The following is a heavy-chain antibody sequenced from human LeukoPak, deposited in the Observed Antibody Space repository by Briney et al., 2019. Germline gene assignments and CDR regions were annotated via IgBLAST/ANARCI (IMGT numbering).Heavy chain of an antibody. V-gene: IGHV4-30-4*08. Sequence: TSQTLSLICTVSGGSISSGDYYWSWIRQPPGKGLEWIGYIYYSGSTYYNPSLKSRVTISVDTSKNQFSLKLSSVTAADTAVYYCARNSGSLPYYYYYYMDVWGKGTTVTVSS. CDR1: GGSISSGDYY. J-gene: IGHJ6*03. D-gene: IGHD1-26*01. CDR2: IYYSGST. CDR3: ARNSGSLPYYYYYYMDV.